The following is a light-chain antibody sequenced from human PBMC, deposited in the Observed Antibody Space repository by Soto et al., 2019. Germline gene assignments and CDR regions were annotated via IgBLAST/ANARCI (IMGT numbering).Light chain of an antibody. CDR1: QDINSR. CDR3: LQVANFPRT. J-gene: IGKJ1*01. V-gene: IGKV1-12*01. CDR2: AAT. Sequence: DIQMTQSPSSVSASVGDTVTITCRVSQDINSRLAWFQQQPGRPPKYVIQAATMLQSGFPSRFAGSGSGRDFTLTIHTLQPEDSATYYCLQVANFPRTFGQGTKVDIK.